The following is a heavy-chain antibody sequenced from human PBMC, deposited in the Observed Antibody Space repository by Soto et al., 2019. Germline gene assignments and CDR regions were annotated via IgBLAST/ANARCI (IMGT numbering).Heavy chain of an antibody. CDR1: GIMSSGYG. CDR3: ATMKRARLDS. V-gene: IGHV1-69*09. J-gene: IGHJ4*02. CDR2: INPILDST. Sequence: QEQVVQSGPAMKEPGSSVKVSCRASGIMSSGYGFSWERQAPGQGLEWVGMINPILDSTHYAQNFQGTVSLSVDKSSDTAYLEATSLSREDAAIYFCATMKRARLDSWGRGTVVTVSS. D-gene: IGHD6-25*01.